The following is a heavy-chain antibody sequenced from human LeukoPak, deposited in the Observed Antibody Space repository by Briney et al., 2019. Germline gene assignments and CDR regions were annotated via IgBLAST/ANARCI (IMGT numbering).Heavy chain of an antibody. D-gene: IGHD3-9*01. J-gene: IGHJ4*02. CDR3: AKWGDYDVLTGYYVSDY. Sequence: SGGALRLSCAASGFNFSNYAMSSVRQAPGKGLEWVSAITGSGGNSYDADAVKGRFTISRDNSKNTVFLQMNSLRAEDTAVYYCAKWGDYDVLTGYYVSDYWGQGTLVTVSS. V-gene: IGHV3-23*01. CDR1: GFNFSNYA. CDR2: ITGSGGNS.